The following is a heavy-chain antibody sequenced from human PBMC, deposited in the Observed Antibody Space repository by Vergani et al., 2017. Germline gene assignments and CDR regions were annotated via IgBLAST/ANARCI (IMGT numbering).Heavy chain of an antibody. J-gene: IGHJ5*02. CDR3: AGLYDFWSGHGGNWFDP. Sequence: QVQLQESGPGLVKPSQTLSLTCTVSGGSISSGGYYWSWIRQHPGKVLEWIGDIYYSGSTYYNPSLKSRVTISVDTSKNQFSLKLSSVTAADTAVYYCAGLYDFWSGHGGNWFDPWGEGTLVTVSS. D-gene: IGHD3-3*01. CDR1: GGSISSGGYY. V-gene: IGHV4-31*03. CDR2: IYYSGST.